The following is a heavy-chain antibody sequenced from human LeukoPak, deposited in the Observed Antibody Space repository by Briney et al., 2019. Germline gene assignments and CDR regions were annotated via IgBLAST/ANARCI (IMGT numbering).Heavy chain of an antibody. CDR2: IYSGGST. V-gene: IGHV3-53*01. D-gene: IGHD1-26*01. CDR1: GFTVSSNY. CDR3: ARDRGIVGALGY. Sequence: GGSLRRSCAASGFTVSSNYMSWVRQAPGKGLEWVSVIYSGGSTYYADSVKGRFTISRDNSKNTLYLQMNSLRAEDTAVYYCARDRGIVGALGYWGQGTLVTVSS. J-gene: IGHJ4*02.